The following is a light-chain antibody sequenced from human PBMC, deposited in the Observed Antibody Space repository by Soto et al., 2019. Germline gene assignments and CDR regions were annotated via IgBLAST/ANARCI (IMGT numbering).Light chain of an antibody. Sequence: EIVLTQSPGTLSLSPGERATLSCRASQSVSSSYLAWYQQKPGQAPRLLIYGASSRATGIPDRFSGSGSGTYFTLPISRLEPEDFAVYYCQQYGSSPRTFGQGTKVEIK. CDR3: QQYGSSPRT. V-gene: IGKV3-20*01. CDR1: QSVSSSY. J-gene: IGKJ1*01. CDR2: GAS.